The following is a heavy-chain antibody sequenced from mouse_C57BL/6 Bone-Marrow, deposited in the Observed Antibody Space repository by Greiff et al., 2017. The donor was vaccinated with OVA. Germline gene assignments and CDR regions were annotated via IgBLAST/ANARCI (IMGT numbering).Heavy chain of an antibody. J-gene: IGHJ1*03. Sequence: EVQLVESGGDLVKPGGSLKLSCAASGFTFSSYGMSWVRQTPDKRLEWVATISSGGSYTYYPDSVKGRFTISRDNAKNTLYLQMSSLKSEDTAMYYCARRLDYYGSSFWYFDVWGTGTTVTVSS. D-gene: IGHD1-1*01. CDR1: GFTFSSYG. CDR3: ARRLDYYGSSFWYFDV. CDR2: ISSGGSYT. V-gene: IGHV5-6*01.